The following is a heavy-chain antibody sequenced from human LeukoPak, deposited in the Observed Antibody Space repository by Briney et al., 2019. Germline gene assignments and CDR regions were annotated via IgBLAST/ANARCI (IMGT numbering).Heavy chain of an antibody. Sequence: SVKVSCKASGGTFSSYAISWVRQAPGQGLEWMGRIIPILGIANYAQKFQGRVTITADKSTSTAYMELSSLRSEDTAVYYCARELYLYYYDSSGDSEDHYGMDVWGQGTTVTVSS. CDR1: GGTFSSYA. D-gene: IGHD3-22*01. CDR2: IIPILGIA. V-gene: IGHV1-69*04. J-gene: IGHJ6*02. CDR3: ARELYLYYYDSSGDSEDHYGMDV.